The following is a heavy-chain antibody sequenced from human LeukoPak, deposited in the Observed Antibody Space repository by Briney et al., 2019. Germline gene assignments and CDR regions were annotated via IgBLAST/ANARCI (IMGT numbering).Heavy chain of an antibody. CDR3: AKCYYDTSGYYPDH. CDR2: ISGSGGIT. Sequence: GGSLRLSCAASGFTFSSYAMSWVRQAPGKGLEWVSTISGSGGITHYADSVKGRITISRDNSKNTLYLQMTSLRAEDTAVYYCAKCYYDTSGYYPDHWGQGTLVTVSS. V-gene: IGHV3-23*01. D-gene: IGHD3-22*01. CDR1: GFTFSSYA. J-gene: IGHJ5*02.